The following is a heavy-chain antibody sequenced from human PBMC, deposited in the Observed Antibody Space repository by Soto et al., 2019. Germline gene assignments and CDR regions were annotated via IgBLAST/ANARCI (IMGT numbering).Heavy chain of an antibody. CDR2: SDYSGDS. CDR3: ERQAKWTHYVTFDY. CDR1: GGSMRSYY. V-gene: IGHV4-59*01. J-gene: IGHJ4*02. Sequence: QVQLQESGPGLVKPSETLSLTCTVSGGSMRSYYWSWILQPPGKGLEWIGHSDYSGDSNYNPSIKSRVTVSVDMPKNQFSLNLKSVTAADKAVYYYERQAKWTHYVTFDYWGQGSQVTVSS. D-gene: IGHD4-17*01.